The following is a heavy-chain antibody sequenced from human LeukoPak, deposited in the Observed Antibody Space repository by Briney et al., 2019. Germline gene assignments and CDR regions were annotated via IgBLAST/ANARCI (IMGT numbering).Heavy chain of an antibody. CDR1: GFTFSSYS. J-gene: IGHJ6*03. V-gene: IGHV3-21*06. Sequence: PGGSLRLSCAASGFTFSSYSMNWVRQAPGKGLEWVSSISSSSSYIYYADSVKGRFTISRDNAKNSLYLQMNSLRAEDTAVYYCAKDGVLRFLVSYMDVWGKGTTVTVSS. D-gene: IGHD3-3*01. CDR2: ISSSSSYI. CDR3: AKDGVLRFLVSYMDV.